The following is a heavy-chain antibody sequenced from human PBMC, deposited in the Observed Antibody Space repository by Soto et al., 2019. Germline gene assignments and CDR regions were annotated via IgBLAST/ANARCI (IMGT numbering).Heavy chain of an antibody. CDR2: IYPRDSDT. J-gene: IGHJ4*02. Sequence: PGESLKISCKGSGYNFTGYWIGWVRQMPGKGLEWMGIIYPRDSDTRYSPSFQGQVTISADKSISTAFLQWSSLKASDTAMFYCARTYYYDSSDYYPFDFWGQGTLVTVSS. CDR3: ARTYYYDSSDYYPFDF. D-gene: IGHD3-22*01. V-gene: IGHV5-51*01. CDR1: GYNFTGYW.